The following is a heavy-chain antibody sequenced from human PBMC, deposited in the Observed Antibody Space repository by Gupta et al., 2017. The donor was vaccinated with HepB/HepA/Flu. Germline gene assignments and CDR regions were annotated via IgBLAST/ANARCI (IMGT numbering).Heavy chain of an antibody. CDR1: GGTFSSYA. J-gene: IGHJ6*03. CDR3: ARDRYDSSGYYPVDYYYYYMDV. D-gene: IGHD3-22*01. CDR2: IIPIFGTA. Sequence: QVQLVQSGAEVKKPGSSVKVSCKASGGTFSSYAISWVRQAPGQGLEWMGGIIPIFGTANYAQKFQGRVTITADESTSTAYMELSSLRSEDTAVYYCARDRYDSSGYYPVDYYYYYMDVWGKGTTVTVSS. V-gene: IGHV1-69*01.